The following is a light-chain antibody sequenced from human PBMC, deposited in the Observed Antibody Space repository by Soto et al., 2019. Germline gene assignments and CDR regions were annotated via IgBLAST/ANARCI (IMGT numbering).Light chain of an antibody. CDR2: EVS. J-gene: IGLJ1*01. CDR1: SSDVGGYDY. CDR3: SSYSSSTAYL. Sequence: QSALTQPASVSGSPGQSITISCTGTSSDVGGYDYVSWYQLHPGKAPKLMVFEVSNRPSGVSYRFSGSKSGNTASLTISGLQAEVEADYFCSSYSSSTAYLFGTGTQVTVL. V-gene: IGLV2-14*01.